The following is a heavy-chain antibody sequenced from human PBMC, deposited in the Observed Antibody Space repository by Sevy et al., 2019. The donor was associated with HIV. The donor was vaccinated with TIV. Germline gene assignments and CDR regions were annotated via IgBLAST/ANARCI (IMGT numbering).Heavy chain of an antibody. CDR2: LNGSGGRT. J-gene: IGHJ3*02. CDR1: GFTFSSFA. D-gene: IGHD1-26*01. Sequence: GGSLRLSCAASGFTFSSFAMSWVRQTPGKGLEWVSGLNGSGGRTYYPDSVKGRFTISGDNSKNTLYLQMNSLRAEDTAVYYCAKDTDSGSYLNDAFDIWGQGTMVNVSS. V-gene: IGHV3-23*01. CDR3: AKDTDSGSYLNDAFDI.